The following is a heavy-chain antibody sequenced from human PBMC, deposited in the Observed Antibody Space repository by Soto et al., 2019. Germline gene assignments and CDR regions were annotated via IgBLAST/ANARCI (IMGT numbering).Heavy chain of an antibody. CDR2: ISYDGSNK. Sequence: GESLILSCAASGFTFISYGMHWVLQAPGKGLEWVAVISYDGSNKYYADSVKGRFTISRDNSKNTLYLQMNSLRAEDTAVYYCAKDLCAAYIAAAGDPYFCGQVTLVIVSS. J-gene: IGHJ4*02. V-gene: IGHV3-30*18. D-gene: IGHD6-13*01. CDR1: GFTFISYG. CDR3: AKDLCAAYIAAAGDPYF.